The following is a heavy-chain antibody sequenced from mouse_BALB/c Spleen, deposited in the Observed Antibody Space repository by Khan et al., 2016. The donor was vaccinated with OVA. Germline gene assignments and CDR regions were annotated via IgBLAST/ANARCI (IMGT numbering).Heavy chain of an antibody. D-gene: IGHD4-1*01. CDR1: GFSLASYG. CDR3: AKWGTGYYAMDY. Sequence: QVQLKESGPGLVAPSQSLSITCTVSGFSLASYGVNWVRQPPGKGLEWLGVIWGDGSTNYHSALRSRLSINKENSKSQVFLKLNSLQTDDTATYYCAKWGTGYYAMDYWGQGTSVTVCS. V-gene: IGHV2-3*01. CDR2: IWGDGST. J-gene: IGHJ4*01.